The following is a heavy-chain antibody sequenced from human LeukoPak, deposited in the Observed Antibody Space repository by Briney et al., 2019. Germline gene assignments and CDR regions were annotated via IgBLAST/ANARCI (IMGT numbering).Heavy chain of an antibody. Sequence: GGSLRLSCAASGFTFSSYWMSWVRQAPGKGLEWVANIKQDRSEKYYVDSVKGRFTISRDNAKNSLYLQMNSLRAEDTAVYYCARDIVGATTWFDPWGQGTLVTVSS. D-gene: IGHD1-26*01. J-gene: IGHJ5*02. CDR1: GFTFSSYW. CDR3: ARDIVGATTWFDP. CDR2: IKQDRSEK. V-gene: IGHV3-7*01.